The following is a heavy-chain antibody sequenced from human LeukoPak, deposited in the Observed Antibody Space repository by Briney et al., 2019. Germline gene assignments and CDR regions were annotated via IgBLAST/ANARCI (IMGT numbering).Heavy chain of an antibody. D-gene: IGHD6-6*01. J-gene: IGHJ4*02. V-gene: IGHV4-39*01. CDR2: IYYSGST. Sequence: SETLSLTCTVSGGSISIRSYYWGWVRQPPGKGLEWIGSIYYSGSTYYNPSLKSRVTISVDTSKNQFSLKLSSVTAADTAVYYCAGRLFAARVNYWGQGTLVTVSS. CDR1: GGSISIRSYY. CDR3: AGRLFAARVNY.